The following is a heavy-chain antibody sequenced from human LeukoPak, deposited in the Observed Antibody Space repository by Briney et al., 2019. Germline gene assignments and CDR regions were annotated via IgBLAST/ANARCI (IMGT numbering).Heavy chain of an antibody. J-gene: IGHJ4*02. CDR3: ASISWYSSGWYRGYFDY. V-gene: IGHV4-39*02. Sequence: PSETLSLTCTVSSGSISNHNYYWAWIRQPPGKGLEWIGSIYYTGNAYYNPSLETRVSASVDTSKNHFFLRLTSLTAADTAVYFCASISWYSSGWYRGYFDYWGQGTLVTVSS. CDR2: IYYTGNA. D-gene: IGHD6-19*01. CDR1: SGSISNHNYY.